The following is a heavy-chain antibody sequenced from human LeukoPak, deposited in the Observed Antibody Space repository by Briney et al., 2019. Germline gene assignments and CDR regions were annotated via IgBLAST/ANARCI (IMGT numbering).Heavy chain of an antibody. V-gene: IGHV3-9*03. D-gene: IGHD1-26*01. Sequence: GGSLRLSCAASGFTFDDYAMHWVRQAPGKGLEWVSGISWNSGSIGYADSVKGRFTISRDNAKNSLYLQMNSLRAEDMALYYCAKDIGPGWELLSGVGMNAFDIRGQGTMVTVSS. CDR1: GFTFDDYA. J-gene: IGHJ3*02. CDR3: AKDIGPGWELLSGVGMNAFDI. CDR2: ISWNSGSI.